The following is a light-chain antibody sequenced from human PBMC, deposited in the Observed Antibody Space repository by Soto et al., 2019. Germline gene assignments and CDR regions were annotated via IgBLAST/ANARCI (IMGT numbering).Light chain of an antibody. J-gene: IGLJ1*01. CDR3: YSYTSSSTYV. CDR2: DVS. V-gene: IGLV2-14*03. CDR1: SSDVGAYNY. Sequence: QSVLTQPASVSGSPGQSITISCSGTSSDVGAYNYVSWYQQHPAKAPKLMIYDVSNRPSGVSDRFSGSKSGNTASLTISGLQAEDEADYYCYSYTSSSTYVFVSGTKVTVL.